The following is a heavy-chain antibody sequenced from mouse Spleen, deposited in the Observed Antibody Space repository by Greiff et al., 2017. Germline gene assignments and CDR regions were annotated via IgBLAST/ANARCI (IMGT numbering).Heavy chain of an antibody. Sequence: EVKVEESGGGLVQPGGSMKLSCVASGFTFSNYWMNWVRQSPEKGLEWVAQIRLKSDNYATHYAESVKGRFTISRDDSKSSVYLQMNNLRAEDTGIYYCTGVGYSNPWFAYWGQGTLVTVSA. CDR1: GFTFSNYW. CDR3: TGVGYSNPWFAY. D-gene: IGHD2-5*01. V-gene: IGHV6-3*01. CDR2: IRLKSDNYAT. J-gene: IGHJ3*01.